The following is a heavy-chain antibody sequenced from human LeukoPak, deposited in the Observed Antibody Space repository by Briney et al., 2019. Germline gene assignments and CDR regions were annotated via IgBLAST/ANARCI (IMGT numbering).Heavy chain of an antibody. Sequence: ASVKVSCTASGYTFTSYYTHWVRQAPGQGLEWMGGINPSGGSTSYAQTFQGRLTMTRDTSTSTVYMELSSLRSEDTAVYYCARDRGEGYYFDYWGQGTLVAVSS. CDR1: GYTFTSYY. V-gene: IGHV1-46*01. J-gene: IGHJ4*02. D-gene: IGHD3-10*01. CDR2: INPSGGST. CDR3: ARDRGEGYYFDY.